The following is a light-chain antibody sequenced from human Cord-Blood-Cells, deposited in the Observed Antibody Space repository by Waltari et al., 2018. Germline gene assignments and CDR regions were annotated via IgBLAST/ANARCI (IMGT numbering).Light chain of an antibody. Sequence: QSALTQPASVSGSPGQSITISCTGTSSAVGAYNYVSWYQQHPGKAPKLMIYDVSNRPSGVSNRFSGSKSGNTASLTISGLQAEDEADYYCSSYTSSSIFYVFGTGTKVTVL. CDR3: SSYTSSSIFYV. CDR2: DVS. J-gene: IGLJ1*01. CDR1: SSAVGAYNY. V-gene: IGLV2-14*01.